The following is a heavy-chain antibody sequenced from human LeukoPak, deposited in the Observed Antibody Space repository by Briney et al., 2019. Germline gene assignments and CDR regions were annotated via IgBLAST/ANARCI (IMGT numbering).Heavy chain of an antibody. CDR3: ATLTVASSFDY. D-gene: IGHD6-19*01. CDR2: ISSSGGTR. CDR1: GFAFSVYE. J-gene: IGHJ4*02. Sequence: GGSLRLSCAASGFAFSVYEMYWVRQAPGKGLEWVSYISSSGGTRYYADSVKGRFTISRDSAKNSLYLQMNSLRAEDTAVYYCATLTVASSFDYWGQGTLVTVSS. V-gene: IGHV3-48*03.